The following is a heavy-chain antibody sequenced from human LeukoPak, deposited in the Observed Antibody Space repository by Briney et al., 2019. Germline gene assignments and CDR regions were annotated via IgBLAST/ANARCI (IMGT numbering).Heavy chain of an antibody. Sequence: PGGSPRLSCAASGFTFSTYWMTWVRQAPGKGLEWVANIKQDGSEKYYVDFVKGRFTISRDNAKNSLYLQMNSLRAEDSAVYYCARDSTVTLSYGMDVWGQGTTVTVSS. CDR2: IKQDGSEK. CDR1: GFTFSTYW. CDR3: ARDSTVTLSYGMDV. J-gene: IGHJ6*02. D-gene: IGHD4-17*01. V-gene: IGHV3-7*03.